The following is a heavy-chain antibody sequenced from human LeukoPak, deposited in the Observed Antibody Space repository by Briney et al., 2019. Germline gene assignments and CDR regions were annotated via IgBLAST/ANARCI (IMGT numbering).Heavy chain of an antibody. CDR1: GGSISSSSYY. CDR2: IYYSGST. V-gene: IGHV4-39*07. Sequence: PSETLSLTCTVSGGSISSSSYYWGWIRQPPGKGLEWIGSIYYSGSTYYNPSLKSRVTISVDTSKNQFSLKLSSVTAADTAVYYCARDHKNYGDYVVWFDPWGQGTLVTVSS. D-gene: IGHD4-17*01. J-gene: IGHJ5*02. CDR3: ARDHKNYGDYVVWFDP.